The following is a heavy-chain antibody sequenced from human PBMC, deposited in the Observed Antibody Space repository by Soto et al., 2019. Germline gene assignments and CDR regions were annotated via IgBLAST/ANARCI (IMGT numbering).Heavy chain of an antibody. CDR1: GFTFSSYC. CDR2: ISYSGSTI. D-gene: IGHD3-3*01. V-gene: IGHV3-48*01. Sequence: GGSLRLSCAASGFTFSSYCMNWVRQAPGKGLEWVSYISYSGSTIYYADSVRGRFTISRDNAKNSLYLQMNSLRAEDTAVYYCAKREGSPMWSGYERYYYYHGMDVWGQGTTVTVSS. CDR3: AKREGSPMWSGYERYYYYHGMDV. J-gene: IGHJ6*02.